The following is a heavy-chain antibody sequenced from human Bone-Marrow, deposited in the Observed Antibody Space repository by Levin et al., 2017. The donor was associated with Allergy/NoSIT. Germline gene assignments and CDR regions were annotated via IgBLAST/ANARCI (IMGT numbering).Heavy chain of an antibody. J-gene: IGHJ5*02. V-gene: IGHV4-31*03. CDR1: GGSISSGAYY. CDR2: IYYSGTT. CDR3: AGGQRISMVQGNWFDP. D-gene: IGHD3-10*01. Sequence: LRLSCTVSGGSISSGAYYWSWIRQHPGKGLELIGYIYYSGTTYYNPPLTSRVTISLDTSQNQFSLRLTSVTAADTAVYYCAGGQRISMVQGNWFDPWGQGTLVTVSS.